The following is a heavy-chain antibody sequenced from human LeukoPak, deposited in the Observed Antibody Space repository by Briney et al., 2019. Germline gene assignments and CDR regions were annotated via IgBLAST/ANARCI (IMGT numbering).Heavy chain of an antibody. Sequence: PGGSLRLSCAASGFTFDDYAMHWVRQAPGKGLEWVSGISWNSGSIGYADSVKGRFTISRDNAKNSLYLQMNSLRAEDTAVYYCARDSMRDDYVWGSYRHIDYWGQGTLVTVSS. CDR3: ARDSMRDDYVWGSYRHIDY. CDR1: GFTFDDYA. V-gene: IGHV3-9*01. D-gene: IGHD3-16*02. CDR2: ISWNSGSI. J-gene: IGHJ4*02.